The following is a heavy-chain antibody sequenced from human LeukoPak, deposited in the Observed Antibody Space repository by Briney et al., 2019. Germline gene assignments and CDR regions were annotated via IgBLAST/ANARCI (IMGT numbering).Heavy chain of an antibody. CDR3: VKAKYYSWSDGSSIDC. CDR2: IMSNGRST. D-gene: IGHD1-1*01. Sequence: QSGGSLRLSCSGSGFTFSDYAMFWVRQAPGKGLEYVSAIMSNGRSTYLADTVKDRFTISRDNSKNMLYLQMSSLRPEDTAVYYCVKAKYYSWSDGSSIDCWGQGTLVTVSS. CDR1: GFTFSDYA. V-gene: IGHV3-64D*06. J-gene: IGHJ4*02.